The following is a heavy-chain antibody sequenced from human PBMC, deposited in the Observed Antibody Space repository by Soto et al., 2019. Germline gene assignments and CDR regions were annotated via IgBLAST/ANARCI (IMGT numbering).Heavy chain of an antibody. Sequence: QVQLQQWGAGLLKPSETLSLTCAVYGGSFSGYYWSWIRQPPGKGLEWIGEINHSGSTNYNPSLXSXVXIXXDTSKNQFSLRLSSVTAADTAVYYCARGWGRIFDYWGQGTLVTVSS. CDR1: GGSFSGYY. CDR3: ARGWGRIFDY. CDR2: INHSGST. J-gene: IGHJ4*02. V-gene: IGHV4-34*01. D-gene: IGHD7-27*01.